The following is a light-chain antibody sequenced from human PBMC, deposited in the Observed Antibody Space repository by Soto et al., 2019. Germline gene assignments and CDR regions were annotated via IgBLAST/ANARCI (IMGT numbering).Light chain of an antibody. CDR1: QSVTNRY. CDR2: GAS. J-gene: IGKJ5*01. Sequence: TQSPDTLYLSPGEGAALSCRSSQSVTNRYLAWYQHKPGQAPRLLIYGASTRATGIPDRFSGSGSGTEFTLTISSLQSEDFAVYYCQQYNNWPPITFGQRTRLAVK. V-gene: IGKV3D-15*01. CDR3: QQYNNWPPIT.